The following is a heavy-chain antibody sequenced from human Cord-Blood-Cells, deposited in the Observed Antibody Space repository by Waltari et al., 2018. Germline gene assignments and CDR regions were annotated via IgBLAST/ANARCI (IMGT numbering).Heavy chain of an antibody. CDR2: IYSGGST. CDR3: ARGGAVYI. V-gene: IGHV3-53*02. J-gene: IGHJ3*02. Sequence: EVERVETGGGLIQHGGSLRPSCAASGFTVSSNYMSWVRQAPGKGLEWVSVIYSGGSTYYADSVKGRFTISRDNSKNTLYLQMNSLRAEDTAVYYCARGGAVYIWGQGTMVTVSS. CDR1: GFTVSSNY.